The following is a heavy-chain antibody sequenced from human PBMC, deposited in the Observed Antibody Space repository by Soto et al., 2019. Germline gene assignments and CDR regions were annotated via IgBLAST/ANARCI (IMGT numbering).Heavy chain of an antibody. D-gene: IGHD2-2*01. J-gene: IGHJ5*02. V-gene: IGHV1-8*01. CDR1: GYTFTSYD. Sequence: QVQLVQSGAEVKKPGASVKVSCKASGYTFTSYDINWVRQATGQGLEWMGWMSPNSGNTGSAQKFQGRVTRTRNISISTAYMELSSLRSEDTAVYYCARGLGYCSSTNCRGDWFDPWGQGTLVTVSS. CDR2: MSPNSGNT. CDR3: ARGLGYCSSTNCRGDWFDP.